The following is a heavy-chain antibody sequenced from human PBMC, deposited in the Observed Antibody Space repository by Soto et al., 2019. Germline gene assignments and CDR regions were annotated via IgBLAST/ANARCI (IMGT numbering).Heavy chain of an antibody. CDR1: GFTFSSYG. CDR3: AKDRGDYYDSSGYNDY. J-gene: IGHJ4*02. Sequence: TGGSLRLSCAASGFTFSSYGMHWVRQAPGRGLEWVAVISYDGSNKYYADSVKGRFTISRDNSKNTLYLQMNSLRAEDTAVYYCAKDRGDYYDSSGYNDYWGQGTLVTVSS. D-gene: IGHD3-22*01. V-gene: IGHV3-30*18. CDR2: ISYDGSNK.